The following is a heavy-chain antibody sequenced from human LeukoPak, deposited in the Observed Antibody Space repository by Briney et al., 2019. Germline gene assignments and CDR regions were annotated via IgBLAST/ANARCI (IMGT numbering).Heavy chain of an antibody. D-gene: IGHD2-2*01. V-gene: IGHV4-39*01. CDR2: IYYSGST. CDR3: ARRCLGYCSSTSCCVDY. CDR1: GGSISSSSYY. J-gene: IGHJ4*02. Sequence: PSETLSLTCTVSGGSISSSSYYWGWIRQPPGKGLEWIGSIYYSGSTYYNPSLKSRVTISVDTSKNQFSLKLSSVTAADTAVYYCARRCLGYCSSTSCCVDYWGQGTLVTVSS.